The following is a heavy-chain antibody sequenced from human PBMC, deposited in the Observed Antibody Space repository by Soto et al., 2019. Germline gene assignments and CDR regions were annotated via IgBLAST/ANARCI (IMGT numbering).Heavy chain of an antibody. CDR1: GFSLNTNGEA. CDR2: IYWDDDI. Sequence: QITLKESGPTLVKPTQTLTLTCTFSGFSLNTNGEAVGWIRQSPGEALEWLGLIYWDDDIRYSPSLRSRLTITKYTSNNQVVLTMTNMDPVDTGTYICVHHRSSWNPNWIDPWGQAILDTVSS. D-gene: IGHD6-13*01. J-gene: IGHJ5*02. CDR3: VHHRSSWNPNWIDP. V-gene: IGHV2-5*02.